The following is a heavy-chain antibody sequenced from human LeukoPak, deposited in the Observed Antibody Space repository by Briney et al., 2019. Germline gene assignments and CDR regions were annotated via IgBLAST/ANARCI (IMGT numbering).Heavy chain of an antibody. J-gene: IGHJ4*02. V-gene: IGHV3-72*01. CDR2: TSNKANSYIT. D-gene: IGHD1-26*01. Sequence: GGSLRLSCAASGFTFSDHYMDWVRQAPGKGREWVGRTSNKANSYITKYAASVQGRFTISRDDSKISLFLQMNSLKTEDTAVYYCARVSGSYYLDYWGQGTLVTVSS. CDR1: GFTFSDHY. CDR3: ARVSGSYYLDY.